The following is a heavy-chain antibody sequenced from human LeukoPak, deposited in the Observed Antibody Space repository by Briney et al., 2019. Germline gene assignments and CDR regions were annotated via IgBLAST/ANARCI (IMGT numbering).Heavy chain of an antibody. V-gene: IGHV4-4*07. Sequence: SEPLSLTCTVSGGSLSSYYWSWLRQSAGKGLEWIGRIYSSGSTNYNPSFTSRVTMSVDTSKNQFSLRLSSVTAADTAVYYCARDPRAVDVWGQGTTVTVSS. CDR2: IYSSGST. J-gene: IGHJ6*02. CDR3: ARDPRAVDV. CDR1: GGSLSSYY.